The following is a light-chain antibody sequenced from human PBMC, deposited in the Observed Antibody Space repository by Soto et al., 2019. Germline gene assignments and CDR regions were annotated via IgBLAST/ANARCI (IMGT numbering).Light chain of an antibody. CDR3: QQYIEWPRT. J-gene: IGKJ1*01. Sequence: EIVLTQSPVTLSVSPGERATLSCRAGQSVYSNLAWYQQKPDQAPRLLIYGASTRATGIPARFSGSGFGTEFTLTISSQEPEDLAVYYCQQYIEWPRTFGQGTKVEV. CDR1: QSVYSN. V-gene: IGKV3-15*01. CDR2: GAS.